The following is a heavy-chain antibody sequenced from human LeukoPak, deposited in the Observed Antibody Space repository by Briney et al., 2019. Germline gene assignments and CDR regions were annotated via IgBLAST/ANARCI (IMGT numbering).Heavy chain of an antibody. J-gene: IGHJ4*02. CDR2: ISWDGGST. V-gene: IGHV3-43D*03. D-gene: IGHD3-22*01. CDR1: GFTFDDYA. Sequence: PGGSLRLSCAASGFTFDDYAMHWVRQAPGKGLEWVSLISWDGGSTYYADSVKGRFTISRDNSKNSLYLQMNSLRAEDTALYYCAKDMGGRGYYYDSSGYYYPYYFDYWGQGTLVTVSS. CDR3: AKDMGGRGYYYDSSGYYYPYYFDY.